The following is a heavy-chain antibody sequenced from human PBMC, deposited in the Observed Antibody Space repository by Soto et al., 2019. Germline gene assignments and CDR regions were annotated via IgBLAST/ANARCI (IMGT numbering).Heavy chain of an antibody. V-gene: IGHV4-31*03. CDR1: GGSISSGGYY. CDR2: IYYSGST. D-gene: IGHD3-22*01. J-gene: IGHJ4*02. Sequence: SETLSLTCTVSGGSISSGGYYWSWIRQHPGKGLEWIGYIYYSGSTYYNPSLKSRVTISVDTSKNQFSLKLSSVTAADTAVYYCARMPASRDSSGYSLDYWGQGTLVTVS. CDR3: ARMPASRDSSGYSLDY.